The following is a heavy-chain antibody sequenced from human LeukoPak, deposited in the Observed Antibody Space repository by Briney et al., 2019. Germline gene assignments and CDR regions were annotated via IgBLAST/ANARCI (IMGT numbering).Heavy chain of an antibody. Sequence: GGSLRLSCAASGFSVSSNYTTWVRQAPGKGLEWVSVIYSGGSTYYADSVKGRFTISRDKSKNTLYLQMNSLRAEDTAVYYCSGGGFAVIDYWGQGTLVTVSS. CDR2: IYSGGST. CDR3: SGGGFAVIDY. V-gene: IGHV3-53*01. J-gene: IGHJ4*02. CDR1: GFSVSSNY. D-gene: IGHD3-16*01.